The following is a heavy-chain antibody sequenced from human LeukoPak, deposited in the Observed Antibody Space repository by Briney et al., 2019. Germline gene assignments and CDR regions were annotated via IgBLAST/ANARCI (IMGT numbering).Heavy chain of an antibody. CDR3: ARDNDYGGYYFDY. CDR1: GDSVSSNSAS. V-gene: IGHV6-1*01. Sequence: SQTLSLTCVISGDSVSSNSASWHWIRQSPSRGLQWLGRTYYTSKWFNDYAVSLKSRITINPDTSKNQFSLQLNSVTPEDTAVYFCARDNDYGGYYFDYWGQGTLVTVSS. D-gene: IGHD4-23*01. CDR2: TYYTSKWFN. J-gene: IGHJ4*02.